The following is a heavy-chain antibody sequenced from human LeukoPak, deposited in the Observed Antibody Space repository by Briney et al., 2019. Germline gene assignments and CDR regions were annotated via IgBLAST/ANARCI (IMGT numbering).Heavy chain of an antibody. CDR3: ARCSGYEIRGYYFDY. V-gene: IGHV1-69*11. CDR1: GGTFSSYA. CDR2: INPSGGST. J-gene: IGHJ4*02. Sequence: SVKVSCTASGGTFSSYAISWVRQAPGQGLEWMGIINPSGGSTSYAQKFQGRVTITADESTSTAYMELSSLRSEDTAVYYCARCSGYEIRGYYFDYWGQGTLVTVSS. D-gene: IGHD5-12*01.